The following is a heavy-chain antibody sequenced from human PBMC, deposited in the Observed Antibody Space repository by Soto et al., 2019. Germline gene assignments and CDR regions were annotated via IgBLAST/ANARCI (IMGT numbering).Heavy chain of an antibody. D-gene: IGHD1-26*01. CDR3: ARGRREWEKGGFDY. CDR1: GYTFTRYD. CDR2: MNPNSGNT. Sequence: QVQLVQSGAEVKKPGASVKVSCKASGYTFTRYDINWVRQATGQGLEGMGWMNPNSGNTGYAQKFQGRVTMTRNTSISTAYMELSSLRSEDTAVYYCARGRREWEKGGFDYWGQGTLVTVSS. J-gene: IGHJ4*02. V-gene: IGHV1-8*01.